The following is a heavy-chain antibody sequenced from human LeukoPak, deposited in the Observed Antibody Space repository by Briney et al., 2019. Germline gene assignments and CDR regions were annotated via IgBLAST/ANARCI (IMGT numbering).Heavy chain of an antibody. D-gene: IGHD3-22*01. V-gene: IGHV1-2*02. CDR1: GYTFTGYY. CDR3: ARRTILVAGTNFDY. CDR2: INPNSGGT. Sequence: ASVKVSCKASGYTFTGYYMHWVRQAPGQGLEWMGWINPNSGGTNYAQKFQGRVTMTRDTSISTAYMELSRLTSDDTAVYYCARRTILVAGTNFDYWGQGTLVTVSS. J-gene: IGHJ4*02.